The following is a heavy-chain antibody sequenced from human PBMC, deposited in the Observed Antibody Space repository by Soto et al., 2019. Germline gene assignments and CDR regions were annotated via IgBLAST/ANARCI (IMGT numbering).Heavy chain of an antibody. CDR3: AREKGYISGPKNFDS. D-gene: IGHD5-12*01. J-gene: IGHJ4*02. CDR2: IYDGGSS. CDR1: GGSVSSGDYF. V-gene: IGHV4-30-4*01. Sequence: SETLSLTCTVSGGSVSSGDYFWSWIRQPPGKGLEWIGYIYDGGSSYYNPSLKSRVTMSVDTSKNQFSLKLRSVTAADTAMYYCAREKGYISGPKNFDSWGQGTLVTVSS.